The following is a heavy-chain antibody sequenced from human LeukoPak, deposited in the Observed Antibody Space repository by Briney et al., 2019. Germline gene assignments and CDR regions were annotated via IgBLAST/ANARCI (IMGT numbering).Heavy chain of an antibody. D-gene: IGHD3-3*01. CDR3: AGDYDFWSGYPHAYDAFDI. CDR1: GGSISSGSYY. J-gene: IGHJ3*02. Sequence: PSQTLSLTCTVSGGSISSGSYYWSWIRQPAGKGLEWIGRIYTSGSTNYNPSLKSRVTISVDTSKHQFSLKLSSVTAADTAVYYCAGDYDFWSGYPHAYDAFDIWGQGTMVTVSS. V-gene: IGHV4-61*02. CDR2: IYTSGST.